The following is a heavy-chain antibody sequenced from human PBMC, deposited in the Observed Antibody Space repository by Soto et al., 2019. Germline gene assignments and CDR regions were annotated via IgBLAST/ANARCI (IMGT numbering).Heavy chain of an antibody. D-gene: IGHD6-13*01. CDR2: NYIAGTT. Sequence: GGSLRLSCAASGLTVSSSYMSWVRQAPGKGLQWVSVNYIAGTTYYAHSVKGRFTISRDISTNMVYLQMSSLTDEDTAVYSGARARELESSSAIFFDIWGEGALIIASS. J-gene: IGHJ4*02. V-gene: IGHV3-53*01. CDR1: GLTVSSSY. CDR3: ARARELESSSAIFFDI.